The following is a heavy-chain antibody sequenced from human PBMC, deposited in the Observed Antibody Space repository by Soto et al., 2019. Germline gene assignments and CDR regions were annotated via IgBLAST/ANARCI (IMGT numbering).Heavy chain of an antibody. CDR1: GYTFTSYG. CDR3: ARSIAAAVDFDY. CDR2: ISAYSGST. D-gene: IGHD6-13*01. J-gene: IGHJ4*02. Sequence: QVQLVQSGAEVKKPGASVKVSCKASGYTFTSYGISWVRQAPGQGLEWMGWISAYSGSTNYAQKLQGRVTMTTDTSTSTAYMALRILRSDDTAMYYCARSIAAAVDFDYWGQGTLVTVSS. V-gene: IGHV1-18*01.